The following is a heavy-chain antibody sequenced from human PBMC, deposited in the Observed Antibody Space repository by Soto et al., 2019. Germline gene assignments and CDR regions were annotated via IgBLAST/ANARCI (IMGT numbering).Heavy chain of an antibody. V-gene: IGHV1-18*01. D-gene: IGHD3-22*01. Sequence: QVQLVQSGAEVKKPGASVKVSCKASGYTFTSYGISWVRQAPGQGLEWMGWISAYNGNTNYAQNLQGRVTMTTDTXXSTAYMELRSLRSDDTAVYYCARSPRDSSAYYITYWGQGTLVTVSS. CDR2: ISAYNGNT. CDR3: ARSPRDSSAYYITY. J-gene: IGHJ4*02. CDR1: GYTFTSYG.